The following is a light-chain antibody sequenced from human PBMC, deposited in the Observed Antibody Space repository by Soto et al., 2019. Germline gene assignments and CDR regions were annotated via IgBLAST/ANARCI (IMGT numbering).Light chain of an antibody. CDR3: QQYNNWPPIT. CDR1: QSVSSN. V-gene: IGKV3D-15*01. Sequence: VVLTQSPGTQSLSPGERATLSCRASQSVSSNYLAWCQQRPGQAPRLLIYGASTRAAGIPDRFSGSGSGTEFTLTISSLQSEDFAVYYCQQYNNWPPITFGQGTRLEVK. CDR2: GAS. J-gene: IGKJ5*01.